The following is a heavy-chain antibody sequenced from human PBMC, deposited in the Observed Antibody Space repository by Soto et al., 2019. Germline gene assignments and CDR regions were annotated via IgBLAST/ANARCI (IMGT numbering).Heavy chain of an antibody. CDR3: AKDITGTTRWFDP. V-gene: IGHV3-30*18. CDR1: GFTFSSYG. J-gene: IGHJ5*02. D-gene: IGHD1-7*01. CDR2: ISYDGSNK. Sequence: ALRLSCAASGFTFSSYGMHWVRQAPGKGLEWVAVISYDGSNKYYADSVKGRFTISRDNSKNTLYLQMNSLRAEDTAVYYCAKDITGTTRWFDPWGQGTLVTVSS.